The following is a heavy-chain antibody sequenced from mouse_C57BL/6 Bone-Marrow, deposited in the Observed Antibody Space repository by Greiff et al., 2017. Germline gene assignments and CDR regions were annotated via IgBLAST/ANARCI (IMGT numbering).Heavy chain of an antibody. J-gene: IGHJ3*01. V-gene: IGHV1-62-2*01. CDR3: ARHGEADGNSFSFAY. D-gene: IGHD2-1*01. Sequence: VKLMESGAELVKPGASVKLSCKASGYTFTEYTIHWVKQRPGQGLEWIGWIYPGSGSIKYNEKFKGKATLTVDKSSSTVYMELSRLPSEDSAVYFCARHGEADGNSFSFAYWGQGTLVTVSA. CDR1: GYTFTEYT. CDR2: IYPGSGSI.